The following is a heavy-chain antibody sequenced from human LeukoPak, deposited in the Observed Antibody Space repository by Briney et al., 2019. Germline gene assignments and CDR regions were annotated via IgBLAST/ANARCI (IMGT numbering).Heavy chain of an antibody. D-gene: IGHD2-15*01. J-gene: IGHJ4*02. CDR2: IWYDGRNK. CDR1: GLPFNTLG. CDR3: ATDGPPEEVVSATFDY. Sequence: GSLRLSCVLSGLPFNTLGMHWVRQAPGKGLEWVAVIWYDGRNKYYADSVKGRLTISRDDSKNTLFLQMNSLRVEDTAVYYCATDGPPEEVVSATFDYWGRGALVTVSS. V-gene: IGHV3-33*01.